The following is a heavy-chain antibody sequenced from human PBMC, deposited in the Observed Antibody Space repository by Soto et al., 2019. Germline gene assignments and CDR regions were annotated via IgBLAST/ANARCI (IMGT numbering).Heavy chain of an antibody. CDR1: GGSISSSGYS. CDR2: IHYSGGT. J-gene: IGHJ4*02. D-gene: IGHD2-15*01. CDR3: ADDCSGGSCDEQGWAY. Sequence: PSETLSLTCTVSGGSISSSGYSWGWVRQPPGKGLEWIGRIHYSGGTSYNPSLQSRVTISVDTSKSQFSLKLTSVTAADTAMYYCADDCSGGSCDEQGWAYWGQGTLVTFSS. V-gene: IGHV4-39*01.